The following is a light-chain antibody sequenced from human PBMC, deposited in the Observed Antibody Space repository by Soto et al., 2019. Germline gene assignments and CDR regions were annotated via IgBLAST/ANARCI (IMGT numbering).Light chain of an antibody. Sequence: DIQMTQSPSSVSASVGDRVTITWRASQGIANWLAWYQQKPGKAPKLLIYASSTLQSGVPSRFSGSGSGTDFALTISSLQPEDCATYWCLQTSDFPWTFGQGTKVEIK. CDR1: QGIANW. CDR3: LQTSDFPWT. V-gene: IGKV1-12*01. J-gene: IGKJ1*01. CDR2: ASS.